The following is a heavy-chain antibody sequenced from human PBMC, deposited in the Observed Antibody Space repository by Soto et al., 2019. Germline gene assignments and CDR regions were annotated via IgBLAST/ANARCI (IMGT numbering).Heavy chain of an antibody. D-gene: IGHD3-10*01. Sequence: QVPLVESGGGVVQPGRSLRLSCAASGFIFSSYGMHWVREAPGKGLEWVAVISYDGSKKYYADSVKGRFTISRDNSKNTLYLQTNSLRAEDTAVYYCVTVSHDGGGAAFDIWGQGTMVTVSS. V-gene: IGHV3-30*03. CDR1: GFIFSSYG. CDR2: ISYDGSKK. CDR3: VTVSHDGGGAAFDI. J-gene: IGHJ3*02.